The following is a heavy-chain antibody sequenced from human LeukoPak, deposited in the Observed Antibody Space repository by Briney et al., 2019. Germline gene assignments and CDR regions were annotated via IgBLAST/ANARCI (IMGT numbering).Heavy chain of an antibody. CDR3: ARGDTAMVKELCFDY. D-gene: IGHD5-18*01. J-gene: IGHJ4*02. Sequence: PSETLSLTCTVSGGSISSYYWSWIRQPPGKGLEWIGYIYYSGSTNYNPSLKNRVTISVDTSKNQFSLKLSSVTAADTAVYYCARGDTAMVKELCFDYWGQGTLVTVSS. V-gene: IGHV4-59*01. CDR1: GGSISSYY. CDR2: IYYSGST.